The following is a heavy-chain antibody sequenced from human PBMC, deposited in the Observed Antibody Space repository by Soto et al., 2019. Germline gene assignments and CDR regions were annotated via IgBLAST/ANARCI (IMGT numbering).Heavy chain of an antibody. V-gene: IGHV1-2*02. CDR1: GYIFTGYH. J-gene: IGHJ6*02. Sequence: ASVKVSCKASGYIFTGYHIHWVRQAPGRGLEWMGWINPNSGDTEYAQNFQGRVTMTRDTSFNLVYMEMSGLMSDDTAVYYCARDARGTRGFDEMDIWGQGTQVTVYS. CDR3: ARDARGTRGFDEMDI. D-gene: IGHD3-9*01. CDR2: INPNSGDT.